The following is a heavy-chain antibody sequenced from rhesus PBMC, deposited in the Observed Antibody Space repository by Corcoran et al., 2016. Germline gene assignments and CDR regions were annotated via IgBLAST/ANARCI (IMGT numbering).Heavy chain of an antibody. CDR1: GDSISDDYG. Sequence: QVQLQESGPGLLKPSDTLSLTCAVSGDSISDDYGWGWIRQPPGKGLEWIATIYRSNGNTLYNPPLKSRVTISTDTSKNRFSLKLSSVTAADTAVYYCARGASWSEYSTELDYWGQGVLVTVSS. D-gene: IGHD3-22*01. V-gene: IGHV4-127*01. CDR3: ARGASWSEYSTELDY. J-gene: IGHJ4*01. CDR2: IYRSNGNT.